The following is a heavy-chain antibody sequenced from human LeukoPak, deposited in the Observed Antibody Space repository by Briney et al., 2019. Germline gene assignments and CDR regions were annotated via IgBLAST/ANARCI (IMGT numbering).Heavy chain of an antibody. V-gene: IGHV4-31*03. CDR3: ARFTREDIVAERNWYFDL. J-gene: IGHJ2*01. CDR2: IYYSGST. Sequence: ASQTLSLTCTVSGGSISSGGYYWRWIRQHPGKGLEWIGYIYYSGSTNYNPSLKSRVTISVDTSKNQFSLKLSSVTAADTAVYYCARFTREDIVAERNWYFDLWGRGTLVTVSS. CDR1: GGSISSGGYY. D-gene: IGHD2-15*01.